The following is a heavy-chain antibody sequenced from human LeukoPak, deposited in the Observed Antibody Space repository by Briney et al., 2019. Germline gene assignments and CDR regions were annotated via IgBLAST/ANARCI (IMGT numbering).Heavy chain of an antibody. J-gene: IGHJ4*02. CDR1: GGSISSGGYS. CDR3: AREVKSDFWSGYYFDC. CDR2: IYHSGNT. D-gene: IGHD3-3*01. V-gene: IGHV4-30-2*01. Sequence: SETLSLTCAVSGGSISSGGYSWSWIRQPPGKGLEWIGYIYHSGNTYYNPSLKSRVTISVDRSKNQFSLKLSSVTAADTAIYYCAREVKSDFWSGYYFDCWGQGTLVTVSS.